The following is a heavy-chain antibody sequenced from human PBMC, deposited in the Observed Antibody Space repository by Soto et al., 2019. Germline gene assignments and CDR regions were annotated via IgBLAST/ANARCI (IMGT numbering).Heavy chain of an antibody. CDR3: AKDRGCSSTSCYHYFDY. CDR2: ISGDGGST. D-gene: IGHD2-2*01. V-gene: IGHV3-43*02. Sequence: GGSLRLSCAASGFTFDDYAMHWVRQASGKGLEWVSLISGDGGSTYYADSVKGRFTISRDNSKNSLYLQMNSLRTEDTALYYCAKDRGCSSTSCYHYFDYWGQGTLVTVSS. CDR1: GFTFDDYA. J-gene: IGHJ4*02.